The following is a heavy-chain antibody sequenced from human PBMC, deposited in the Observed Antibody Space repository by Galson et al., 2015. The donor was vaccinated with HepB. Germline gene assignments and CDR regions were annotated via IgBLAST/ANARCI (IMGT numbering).Heavy chain of an antibody. D-gene: IGHD2-2*01. J-gene: IGHJ4*02. CDR3: ARDWVKTGPPEVVPADN. V-gene: IGHV3-7*03. Sequence: SLRLSCAASGFTFSSYWMSWVRQAPGKGLEWVANIKQDGSEKYYVDSVKGRFTISRDNAKNSLYLQMNSLRAEDTAVYYCARDWVKTGPPEVVPADNWGQGTLVTVSS. CDR2: IKQDGSEK. CDR1: GFTFSSYW.